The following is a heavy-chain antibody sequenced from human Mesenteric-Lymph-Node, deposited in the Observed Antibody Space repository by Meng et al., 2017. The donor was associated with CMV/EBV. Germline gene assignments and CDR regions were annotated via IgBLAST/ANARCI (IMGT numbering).Heavy chain of an antibody. CDR3: ARNIIGRRGADLATIPDY. D-gene: IGHD5-24*01. CDR1: GFTFSDYY. CDR2: ISTSGTST. V-gene: IGHV3-11*04. J-gene: IGHJ4*02. Sequence: GGSLRLSCAASGFTFSDYYMSWIRQTPGKGLEWLGYISTSGTSTQYADAVKGRFTISRDNAENSLYLQINRLSAEDTGVYYCARNIIGRRGADLATIPDYWGQGALVTVSS.